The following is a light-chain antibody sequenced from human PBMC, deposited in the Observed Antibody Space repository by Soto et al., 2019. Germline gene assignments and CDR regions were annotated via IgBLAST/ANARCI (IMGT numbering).Light chain of an antibody. Sequence: EIVLTQSPGTLSLSPGERAILSCRASQSVSSSYLAWYQQKPGQAPRLLIYGASSRATGIPDRFSGGGSGTDFTLTIIRLEPEDFAVYFCQQYAYSPPTFGPGTKVDIK. V-gene: IGKV3-20*01. J-gene: IGKJ3*01. CDR1: QSVSSSY. CDR2: GAS. CDR3: QQYAYSPPT.